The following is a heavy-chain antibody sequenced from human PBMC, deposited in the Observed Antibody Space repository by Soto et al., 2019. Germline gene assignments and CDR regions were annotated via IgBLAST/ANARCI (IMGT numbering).Heavy chain of an antibody. Sequence: PGGSLRLSCAASGFPFSTYAMHWVRQAPGKGLEWVAVISYDGTNKYYADSVRGRFTISRDNSKNTLFLQMNSLRAEDTAVYYCAKDGGGYNYGYVMLDKYYYGMDVWGQGTTVTVSS. CDR3: AKDGGGYNYGYVMLDKYYYGMDV. CDR1: GFPFSTYA. J-gene: IGHJ6*02. CDR2: ISYDGTNK. D-gene: IGHD5-18*01. V-gene: IGHV3-30-3*01.